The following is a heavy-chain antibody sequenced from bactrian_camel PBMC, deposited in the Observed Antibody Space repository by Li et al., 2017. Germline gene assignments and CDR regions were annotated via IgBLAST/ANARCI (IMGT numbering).Heavy chain of an antibody. J-gene: IGHJ4*01. Sequence: HVQLVESGGGSVQAGGSLRLSCAHSGLTRSTGWMGWFREAPGKEREGVAYLNIYAANTISHEDSVGRFTISQDATNGTIYLTMNNLQPEDSAKYYCAAAYPYDKTHTVIPIGTRRPGFGVWGQGTQVTVS. CDR2: LNIYAANTI. D-gene: IGHD1*01. CDR3: AAAYPYDKTHTVIPIGTRRPGFGV. V-gene: IGHV3S1*01. CDR1: GLTRSTGW.